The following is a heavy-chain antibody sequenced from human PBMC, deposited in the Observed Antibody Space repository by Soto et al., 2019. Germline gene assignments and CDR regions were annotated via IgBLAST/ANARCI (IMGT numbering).Heavy chain of an antibody. J-gene: IGHJ4*02. D-gene: IGHD3-22*01. CDR3: ARDYYDSSGYYSFSVY. CDR2: ISSSSSYI. Sequence: PGGSLRLSCAASGFTFSSYSMNWVRQAPGKGLEWVSSISSSSSYIYYADSVKGRFTISRDNAKNSLYLQMNSLRAEGTAVYYCARDYYDSSGYYSFSVYWGQGTLVTVSS. CDR1: GFTFSSYS. V-gene: IGHV3-21*01.